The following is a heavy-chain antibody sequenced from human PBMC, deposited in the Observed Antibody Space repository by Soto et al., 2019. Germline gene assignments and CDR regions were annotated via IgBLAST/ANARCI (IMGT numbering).Heavy chain of an antibody. J-gene: IGHJ6*02. CDR3: ARHCRSSWSYYYYGMDV. D-gene: IGHD6-13*01. V-gene: IGHV5-51*01. CDR1: GYSCTSYW. Sequence: PGESLKISCKGSGYSCTSYWIGWVRQMPGKGLEWMGIIYPGDSDTRYSPSFQGQVTISADKSISTAYLQWSSLKASDTAMYYCARHCRSSWSYYYYGMDVWGQGTTVTVSS. CDR2: IYPGDSDT.